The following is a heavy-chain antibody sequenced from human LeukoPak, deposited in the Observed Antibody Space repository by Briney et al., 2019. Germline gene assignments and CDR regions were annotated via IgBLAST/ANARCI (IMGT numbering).Heavy chain of an antibody. CDR2: IYYSGST. D-gene: IGHD5-24*01. CDR1: GGSISSYY. Sequence: KPSETLSLTCTVSGGSISSYYWSWIRQPPGKGLEWIGYIYYSGSTYYNPSLKSRVTISVDTSKNQFSLKLSSVTAADTAVYYCARDPGDGSIYFQHWGQGTLVTVSS. CDR3: ARDPGDGSIYFQH. V-gene: IGHV4-59*12. J-gene: IGHJ1*01.